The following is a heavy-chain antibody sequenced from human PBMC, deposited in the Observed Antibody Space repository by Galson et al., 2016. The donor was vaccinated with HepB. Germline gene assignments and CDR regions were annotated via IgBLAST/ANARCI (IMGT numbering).Heavy chain of an antibody. J-gene: IGHJ4*02. CDR2: IGGPTSTI. Sequence: SLRLSCAASGFPFSINSMNWVRQAPGKGLEWVSYIGGPTSTIFYADSVKGRFTITRDNAADSLYLQMNNLRAEDSAIYYCAREYAPAAGGGFDYWGQGTLVTVSS. CDR3: AREYAPAAGGGFDY. D-gene: IGHD6-13*01. V-gene: IGHV3-48*04. CDR1: GFPFSINS.